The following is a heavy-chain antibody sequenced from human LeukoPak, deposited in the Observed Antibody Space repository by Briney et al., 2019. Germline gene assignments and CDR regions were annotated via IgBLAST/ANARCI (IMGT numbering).Heavy chain of an antibody. Sequence: SETLSLTCIVSGGSISSSIYYWAWVRQPPGKGLEWIGSIYYSGSTYYNPSLKSRVTISVDRSKNQFSLKLSSVTAADTAVYYCARDLVRRSGYDFWSGPGDAFDIWGQGTMVTVSS. V-gene: IGHV4-39*07. CDR2: IYYSGST. J-gene: IGHJ3*02. CDR3: ARDLVRRSGYDFWSGPGDAFDI. CDR1: GGSISSSIYY. D-gene: IGHD3-3*01.